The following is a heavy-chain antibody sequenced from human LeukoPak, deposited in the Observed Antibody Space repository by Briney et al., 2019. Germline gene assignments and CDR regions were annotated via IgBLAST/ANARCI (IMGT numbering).Heavy chain of an antibody. CDR2: INGDGSTT. V-gene: IGHV3-74*01. CDR1: GFTFSDSA. J-gene: IGHJ6*02. D-gene: IGHD1-14*01. Sequence: GGSLRLSCAASGFTFSDSAMTWVRQAPGKGLVWVSRINGDGSTTDHADSVRGRFTISRDNAKNTLYLQMNSLRVEDTAIYYCARDFRNLGLDVWGQGTTVTVSS. CDR3: ARDFRNLGLDV.